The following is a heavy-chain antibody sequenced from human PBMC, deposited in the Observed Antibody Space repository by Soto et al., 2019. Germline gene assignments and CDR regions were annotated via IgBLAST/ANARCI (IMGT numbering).Heavy chain of an antibody. V-gene: IGHV3-48*02. CDR3: ARGFDLQYGMDV. CDR1: GLSLSTYS. J-gene: IGHJ6*02. D-gene: IGHD3-10*01. Sequence: EVQLVESGGGLVQRGGSLRLSCAASGLSLSTYSLNWVRQAPRKGLEWVSYISGSSDTIYYADSVKGRFTISRDNAKNSLYLQMNSLRDDDTDVYFCARGFDLQYGMDVWGQGTTVTVSS. CDR2: ISGSSDTI.